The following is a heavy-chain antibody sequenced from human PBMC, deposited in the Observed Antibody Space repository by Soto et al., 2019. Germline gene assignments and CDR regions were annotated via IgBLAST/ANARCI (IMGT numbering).Heavy chain of an antibody. CDR1: GGSISSSSYY. V-gene: IGHV4-39*01. CDR2: IYYSGST. D-gene: IGHD5-12*01. Sequence: QLQLQESGPGLVKPSETLSLTCTVSGGSISSSSYYWGWIRQPPGKGLEWIGSIYYSGSTYYNPSLKSRVTISVDTSKNQFSLKLSSVTAADTAVYYCASGREWLRLAHWFDPWGQGTLVTVSS. CDR3: ASGREWLRLAHWFDP. J-gene: IGHJ5*02.